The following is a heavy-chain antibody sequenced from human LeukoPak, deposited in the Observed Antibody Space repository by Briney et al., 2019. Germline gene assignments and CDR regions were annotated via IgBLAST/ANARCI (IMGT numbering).Heavy chain of an antibody. CDR3: ARGRAVAGRNYYGMDV. V-gene: IGHV4-34*01. CDR1: GGSFSGYY. Sequence: SETLSLTCAVFGGSFSGYYWSWIRQPPGKGLEWIGEINHSGSTNYNPSLKSRVTISVDTSKNQFSLKLSSVTAADTAVYYCARGRAVAGRNYYGMDVWGKGTTVTVSS. J-gene: IGHJ6*04. D-gene: IGHD6-19*01. CDR2: INHSGST.